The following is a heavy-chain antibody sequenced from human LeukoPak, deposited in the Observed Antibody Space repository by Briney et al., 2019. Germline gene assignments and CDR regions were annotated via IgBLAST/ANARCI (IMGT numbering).Heavy chain of an antibody. D-gene: IGHD5-18*01. Sequence: PSETLSLTCAVYGGSFSGYYWSWIRQPPGKGLEWIGYIYYSGSTNYNPSLKSRVTISVDTSKNQFSLKLSSVTAADTAVYYCAREGGGYSYGFDYWGQGTLVTVSS. CDR1: GGSFSGYY. CDR2: IYYSGST. J-gene: IGHJ4*02. CDR3: AREGGGYSYGFDY. V-gene: IGHV4-59*01.